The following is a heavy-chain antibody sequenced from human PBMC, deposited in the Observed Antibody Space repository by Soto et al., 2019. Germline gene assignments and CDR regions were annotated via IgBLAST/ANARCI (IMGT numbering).Heavy chain of an antibody. Sequence: RSLRLSCAASGYTFSSYSMNWVRQAPGKGLEWDSPITRPSSYIYYADSVKGRFTISRDNAKNSLYLKMNSLRAEDTAVYYCARIGGGWCGEFYYLDYWGQGTMVTVAS. CDR2: ITRPSSYI. CDR1: GYTFSSYS. CDR3: ARIGGGWCGEFYYLDY. V-gene: IGHV3-21*01. J-gene: IGHJ4*02. D-gene: IGHD3-10*01.